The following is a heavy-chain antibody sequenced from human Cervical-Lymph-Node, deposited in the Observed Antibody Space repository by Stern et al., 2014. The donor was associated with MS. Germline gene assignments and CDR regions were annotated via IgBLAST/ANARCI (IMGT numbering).Heavy chain of an antibody. Sequence: VQLVQSGAEVKKPGESLKISCKGSGYSFATYWIGWVRQMPGKGLELMAIIYPGDSEIRYSPSFQGRVTISLDKSITTAYLQWSSLKASDTAMYYCARPVGNGYFDFWGQGTLVTVSP. J-gene: IGHJ4*02. V-gene: IGHV5-51*03. CDR3: ARPVGNGYFDF. CDR2: IYPGDSEI. CDR1: GYSFATYW. D-gene: IGHD2-8*01.